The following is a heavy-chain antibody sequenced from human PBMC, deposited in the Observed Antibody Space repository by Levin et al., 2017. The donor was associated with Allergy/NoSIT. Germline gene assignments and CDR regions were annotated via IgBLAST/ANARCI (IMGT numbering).Heavy chain of an antibody. Sequence: PSETLSLTCTVSGGSVSSGSYYWSWIRQPPGKGLEWIGYIYYSGSTNYNPSLKSRVTISVDTSKNQFSLKLSSVTAADTAVYYCARVPFTEQWLVHDANYYYYYGMDVWGQGTTVTVSS. D-gene: IGHD6-19*01. J-gene: IGHJ6*02. CDR1: GGSVSSGSYY. V-gene: IGHV4-61*01. CDR2: IYYSGST. CDR3: ARVPFTEQWLVHDANYYYYYGMDV.